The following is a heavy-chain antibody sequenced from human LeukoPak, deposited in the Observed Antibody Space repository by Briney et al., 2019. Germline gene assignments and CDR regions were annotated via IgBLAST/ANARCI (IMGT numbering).Heavy chain of an antibody. CDR3: ARVGVGDWGSVWDH. CDR1: DFTFRTYS. CDR2: ISSGGDVT. D-gene: IGHD3-16*01. V-gene: IGHV3-48*02. Sequence: GGSLRLSCGASDFTFRTYSMIWARQTPGTGLEWISYISSGGDVTHYAESVKGRFSISRDNAKNSLFLQMNRLKDEDTAVYYCARVGVGDWGSVWDHWGQGVRVTVSS. J-gene: IGHJ4*02.